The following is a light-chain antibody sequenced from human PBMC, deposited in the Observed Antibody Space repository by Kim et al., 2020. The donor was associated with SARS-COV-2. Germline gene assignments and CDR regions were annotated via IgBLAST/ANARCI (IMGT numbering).Light chain of an antibody. V-gene: IGKV3-15*01. CDR1: QSISSN. Sequence: LCVSPGEGATLSCRASQSISSNLAWYQQKPGQAPRLLIYGASTRATDIPVRFSGSGSGTEFTLTISSLQSEDFVVYYCQQYHNMQTFGQGTKLEI. CDR3: QQYHNMQT. CDR2: GAS. J-gene: IGKJ2*01.